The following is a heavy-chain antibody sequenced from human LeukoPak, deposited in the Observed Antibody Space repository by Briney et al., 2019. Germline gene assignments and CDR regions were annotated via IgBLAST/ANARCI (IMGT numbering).Heavy chain of an antibody. J-gene: IGHJ6*02. CDR3: ARARYCSGGSCYSRNYYYYGMDV. V-gene: IGHV1-18*01. CDR1: GYTFTSYG. CDR2: ISPYNGNT. D-gene: IGHD2-15*01. Sequence: ASVKVSCKASGYTFTSYGISWVRQAPGQGLEWMGCISPYNGNTNYAQKLQGRVTMTTDTSTSTAYMELRSLRSDDTAVYYCARARYCSGGSCYSRNYYYYGMDVWGQGTTVTVSS.